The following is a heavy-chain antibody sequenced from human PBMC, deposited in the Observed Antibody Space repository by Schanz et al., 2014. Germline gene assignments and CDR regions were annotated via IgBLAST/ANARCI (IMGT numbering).Heavy chain of an antibody. Sequence: EVQLVESGGGLVKPGGSLRLSCATSKFTFSNYAMSWVRQAPGKGLEWVSSISGSGGGTYYADSVKGRFTVSRDNSKNTLYLQMTGLRAEDTAVYYCAAHETLSATACYPSWGQGTLVAVSS. D-gene: IGHD2-2*01. CDR3: AAHETLSATACYPS. J-gene: IGHJ4*02. V-gene: IGHV3-23*04. CDR1: KFTFSNYA. CDR2: ISGSGGGT.